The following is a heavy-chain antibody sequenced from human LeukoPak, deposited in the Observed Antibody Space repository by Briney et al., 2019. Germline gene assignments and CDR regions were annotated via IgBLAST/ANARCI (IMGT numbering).Heavy chain of an antibody. J-gene: IGHJ6*03. CDR2: IYSGGST. CDR1: GFTFSSYV. V-gene: IGHV3-53*01. D-gene: IGHD2-2*01. Sequence: PGGSLRLSCAASGFTFSSYVMTWVRQAPGKGLEWVSVIYSGGSTYYADSVKGRFTISRDNSKNTLYLQMNSLRAEDTAVYYCASLQVPAANYYYMDVWGKGTTVTVSS. CDR3: ASLQVPAANYYYMDV.